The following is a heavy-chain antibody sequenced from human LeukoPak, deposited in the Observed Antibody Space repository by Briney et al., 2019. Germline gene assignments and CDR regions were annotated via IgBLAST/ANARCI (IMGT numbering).Heavy chain of an antibody. CDR2: ISAYNGNT. J-gene: IGHJ4*02. CDR1: GYTFTSYG. V-gene: IGHV1-18*01. Sequence: ASVKVPCKASGYTFTSYGISWVRQAPGQGLEWMGWISAYNGNTNYAQKLQGRVTMTTDTSTSTAHMELRSLRSDDTAVYYCARDRLPIDYWGQGTLVTVSS. CDR3: ARDRLPIDY. D-gene: IGHD2-21*02.